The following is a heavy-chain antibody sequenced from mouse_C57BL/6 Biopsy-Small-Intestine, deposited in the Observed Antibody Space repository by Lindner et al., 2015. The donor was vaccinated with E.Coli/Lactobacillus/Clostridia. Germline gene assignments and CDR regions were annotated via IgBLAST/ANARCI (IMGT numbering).Heavy chain of an antibody. CDR3: VREGLGRRGGYFDY. CDR1: GFTFNTYA. J-gene: IGHJ2*01. D-gene: IGHD4-1*01. Sequence: VQLQESGGGLVQPKGSLKLSCAASGFTFNTYAMHWVRQAPGKGLEWVARIRSKSSNYATYYADSVKDRSTISRDDSQSMLYLQMNNLKTEDTAMYYCVREGLGRRGGYFDYWGQGTTLTVSS. CDR2: IRSKSSNYAT. V-gene: IGHV10-3*01.